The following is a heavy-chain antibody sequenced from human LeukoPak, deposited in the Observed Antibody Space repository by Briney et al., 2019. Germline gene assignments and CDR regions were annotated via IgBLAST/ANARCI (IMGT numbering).Heavy chain of an antibody. J-gene: IGHJ6*02. CDR2: IYYSGST. V-gene: IGHV4-59*08. Sequence: SETLSLTCTVSGGSISSYYWSWIRQPPGKGLEWIGYIYYSGSTNYNPSLKSRVTISVDTSKNQFSLKLSSVTAADTAVYYCARGPPFSSSSPLYYYYGMDVWGQGTTVTVSS. D-gene: IGHD6-6*01. CDR1: GGSISSYY. CDR3: ARGPPFSSSSPLYYYYGMDV.